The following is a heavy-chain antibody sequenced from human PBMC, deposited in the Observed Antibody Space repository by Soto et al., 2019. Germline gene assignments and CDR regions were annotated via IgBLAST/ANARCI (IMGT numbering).Heavy chain of an antibody. J-gene: IGHJ6*03. Sequence: EVQLVESGGGLVQPGGSLRLSCAASGFTFGNYWMYWVRQAPGMGLVWVSRINSDGSVSSYAASVKGRLTISRDNVKNALYLQMDSLRVEDTAVYYCARGDCVGGTCYSLAGSFYYYMDVWGKGTTVTVFS. D-gene: IGHD2-15*01. CDR3: ARGDCVGGTCYSLAGSFYYYMDV. CDR2: INSDGSVS. V-gene: IGHV3-74*01. CDR1: GFTFGNYW.